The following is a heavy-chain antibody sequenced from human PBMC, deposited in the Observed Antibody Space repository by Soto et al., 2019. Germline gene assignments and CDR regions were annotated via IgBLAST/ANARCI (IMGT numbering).Heavy chain of an antibody. CDR2: IYYSGST. CDR1: GGSISSYY. CDR3: ASQLKITIQG. V-gene: IGHV4-59*01. J-gene: IGHJ4*02. Sequence: SETLSLTCTVSGGSISSYYWSWIRQPPGKGLEWIGYIYYSGSTNYNPSLKSRVTISVDTSKNQFSLKLSSVTAANTAVYYCASQLKITIQGWGQGTLVTVSS. D-gene: IGHD3-10*01.